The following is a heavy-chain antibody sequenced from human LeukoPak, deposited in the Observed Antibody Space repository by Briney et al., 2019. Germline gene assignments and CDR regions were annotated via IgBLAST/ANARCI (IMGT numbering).Heavy chain of an antibody. CDR3: ARWSLYYYDSSGYHNFDY. CDR2: IYHSGST. CDR1: GGSISSGGYY. J-gene: IGHJ4*02. D-gene: IGHD3-22*01. V-gene: IGHV4-30-2*01. Sequence: PSQTLSLTCTVSGGSISSGGYYWSWIRQPPGKGLEWIGYIYHSGSTYYNPSLKSRVTISVGRSKNQFSLKLSSVTAADTAVYYCARWSLYYYDSSGYHNFDYWGQGTLVTVSS.